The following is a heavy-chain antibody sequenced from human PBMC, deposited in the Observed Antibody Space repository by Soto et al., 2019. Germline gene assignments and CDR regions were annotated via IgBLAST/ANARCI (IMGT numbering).Heavy chain of an antibody. CDR3: ARVAY. J-gene: IGHJ4*02. CDR2: INSDGSSA. Sequence: EVQLMEAGGGLVQPGGSLRLSCAASGFTFSSYWMHWVRQVPGEGLVWVSRINSDGSSASYADSVKGRFTISRDNAKNTVYLQMSSLRGEDTAVYYCARVAYWGPGTQVTVSS. CDR1: GFTFSSYW. V-gene: IGHV3-74*01.